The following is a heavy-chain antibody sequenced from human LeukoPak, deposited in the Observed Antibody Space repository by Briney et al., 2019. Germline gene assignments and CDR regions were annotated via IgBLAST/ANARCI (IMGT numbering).Heavy chain of an antibody. CDR1: GFTFSNSA. J-gene: IGHJ4*02. D-gene: IGHD5-24*01. Sequence: GGSLRLSCAASGFTFSNSAMTWVRQAPGQGLEWVSTISTSGGSTYYADSVKGRFTISRDNSENTLYLQMSSLRAEDTAVYYCAKDVRMATLTGRWGQGTLVTVSS. CDR3: AKDVRMATLTGR. V-gene: IGHV3-23*01. CDR2: ISTSGGST.